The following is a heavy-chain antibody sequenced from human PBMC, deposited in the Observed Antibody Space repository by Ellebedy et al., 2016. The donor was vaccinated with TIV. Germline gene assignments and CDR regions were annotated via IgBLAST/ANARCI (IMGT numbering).Heavy chain of an antibody. Sequence: SETLSLXCTVSAGSISSYYWSWIRQPAGKGLEWIGRIYTNENTNYNPSLKSRVTMSVDTSKNQFSLRLSSVTAADTAVYYCARSSGSEKYWGQGTLVTVSS. CDR1: AGSISSYY. CDR2: IYTNENT. V-gene: IGHV4-4*07. CDR3: ARSSGSEKY. D-gene: IGHD3-10*01. J-gene: IGHJ4*02.